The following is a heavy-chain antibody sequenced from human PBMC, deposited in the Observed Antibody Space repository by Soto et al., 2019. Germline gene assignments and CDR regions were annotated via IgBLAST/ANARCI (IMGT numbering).Heavy chain of an antibody. CDR1: GGSISSGDYY. V-gene: IGHV4-30-4*01. CDR3: ARGGVASGRGPDIVVVPAAISITAFDI. D-gene: IGHD2-2*02. J-gene: IGHJ3*02. CDR2: IYYSGST. Sequence: PSETLSLTCTVSGGSISSGDYYWSWIRQPPGKGLEWIGYIYYSGSTYYNPSLKSRVTISVDTSKNQFSLKLSSVTAADTAVYYCARGGVASGRGPDIVVVPAAISITAFDIWGRGTMVTVSS.